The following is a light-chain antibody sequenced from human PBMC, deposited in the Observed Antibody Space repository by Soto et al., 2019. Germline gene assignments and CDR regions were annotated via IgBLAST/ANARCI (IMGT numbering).Light chain of an antibody. J-gene: IGLJ2*01. CDR2: FND. Sequence: QPVLTQPPSASGTPGQRVAISCSGSSSNIGSNPVNWYQQLPGTAPKPLIYFNDQLPSGVPDRFSGSKSGTSASLAISGLQSEDEADYYCATWDDSLNGLVFGGGTKVTVL. CDR3: ATWDDSLNGLV. CDR1: SSNIGSNP. V-gene: IGLV1-44*01.